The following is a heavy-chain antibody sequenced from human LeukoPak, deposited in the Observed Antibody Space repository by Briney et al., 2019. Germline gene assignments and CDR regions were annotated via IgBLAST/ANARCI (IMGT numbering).Heavy chain of an antibody. Sequence: SETLSLTCTVSGGSISSGSYYWSWIRQPAGKGLEWIGRIYTSGSTNYNPSLKSRVTISVDTSKNQFSLKLSSVTAADTAVYYCARGLIGSSWYLRYYYYYMDVWGKGTTVTVSS. CDR3: ARGLIGSSWYLRYYYYYMDV. V-gene: IGHV4-61*02. J-gene: IGHJ6*03. D-gene: IGHD6-13*01. CDR1: GGSISSGSYY. CDR2: IYTSGST.